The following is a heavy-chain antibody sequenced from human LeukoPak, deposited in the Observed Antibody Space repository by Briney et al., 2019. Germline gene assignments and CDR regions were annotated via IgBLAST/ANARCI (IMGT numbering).Heavy chain of an antibody. CDR3: ARGGPGDYIPSY. CDR1: GFTFSSYS. V-gene: IGHV3-21*01. CDR2: ISSSSSYI. Sequence: GGSLRLSCAASGFTFSSYSMNWVRQAPGKGLEWVSSISSSSSYIYYADSVKGRFTISRDNAKNSLYLQMNSLRAEDTAVYYCARGGPGDYIPSYWGQGTLVTVSS. J-gene: IGHJ4*02. D-gene: IGHD4-17*01.